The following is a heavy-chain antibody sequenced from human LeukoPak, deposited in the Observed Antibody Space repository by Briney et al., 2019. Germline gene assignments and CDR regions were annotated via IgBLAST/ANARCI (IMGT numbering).Heavy chain of an antibody. Sequence: PSETLSLTCTVSGYSISSGYYWGWIRQPPGKGLEWIGSIYYSGSTYYNPSLKSRVTISVDTSKNQFSLKLSSVTAADTAVYYCARVIIYYYDSSGYYYENFDYWGQGTLVTVSS. V-gene: IGHV4-38-2*02. D-gene: IGHD3-22*01. CDR1: GYSISSGYY. CDR3: ARVIIYYYDSSGYYYENFDY. J-gene: IGHJ4*02. CDR2: IYYSGST.